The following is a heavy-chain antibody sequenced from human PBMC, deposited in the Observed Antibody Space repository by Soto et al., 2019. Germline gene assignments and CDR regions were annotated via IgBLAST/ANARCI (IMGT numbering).Heavy chain of an antibody. V-gene: IGHV4-61*01. D-gene: IGHD1-1*01. CDR2: INSNGNT. Sequence: QVQLQESGPGLVKPSETLSLTCIVSGGSVSSETYFWSWIRQSPEKRLEWIGYINSNGNTKYNPSIKSRVSMSLDTSKNQFSLKVISVTAADAAVYYCARADDWKSSWFDPWGQGTLVTVSS. CDR3: ARADDWKSSWFDP. J-gene: IGHJ5*02. CDR1: GGSVSSETYF.